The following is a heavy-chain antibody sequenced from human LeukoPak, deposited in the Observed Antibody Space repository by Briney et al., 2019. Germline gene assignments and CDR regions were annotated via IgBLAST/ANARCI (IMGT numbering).Heavy chain of an antibody. CDR1: GFTFSSYA. V-gene: IGHV3-30-3*01. J-gene: IGHJ4*02. D-gene: IGHD1-1*01. CDR2: ISYDGSNK. Sequence: GGSLRLSCAASGFTFSSYAMHWVRQAPGKGLEWVAVISYDGSNKYYADSVKGRFTISRDNSKNTLYLQMNSLRAEDTAVYYCAREPTSRGPLDWNRPVDFDYWGQGTLVTVSS. CDR3: AREPTSRGPLDWNRPVDFDY.